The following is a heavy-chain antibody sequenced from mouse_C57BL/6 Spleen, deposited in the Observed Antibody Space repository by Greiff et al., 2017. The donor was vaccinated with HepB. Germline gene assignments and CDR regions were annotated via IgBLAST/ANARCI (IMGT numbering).Heavy chain of an antibody. Sequence: EVKLQESGAELVRPGASVKLSCTASGFNIKDYYMHWVKQRPEQGLEWIGRIDPEDGDTEYAPKFQGKATMTADTSSNTAYLQLSSLTSEDTAVYYCTTFDSKGGYAMDYWGQGTSVTVSS. J-gene: IGHJ4*01. V-gene: IGHV14-1*01. D-gene: IGHD2-5*01. CDR2: IDPEDGDT. CDR1: GFNIKDYY. CDR3: TTFDSKGGYAMDY.